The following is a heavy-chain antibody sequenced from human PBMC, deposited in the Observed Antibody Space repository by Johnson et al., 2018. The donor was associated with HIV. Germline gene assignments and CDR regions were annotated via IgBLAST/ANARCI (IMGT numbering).Heavy chain of an antibody. J-gene: IGHJ3*02. CDR1: GFTFNNAW. V-gene: IGHV3-15*01. CDR2: IKRKTDGGTT. CDR3: ARKADAFDI. Sequence: VQLVESGGGLVKPGGSLRLSCAASGFTFNNAWMSWVRQAPGKGLEWVGRIKRKTDGGTTDYAAIVKGRFSISRDDSKNTLYLQMNSLRAEDTAVYYCARKADAFDIWGQGTMITVSS.